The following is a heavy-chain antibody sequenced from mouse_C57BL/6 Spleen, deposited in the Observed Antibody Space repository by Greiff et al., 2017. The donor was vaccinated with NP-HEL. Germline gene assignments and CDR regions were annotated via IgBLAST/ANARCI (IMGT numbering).Heavy chain of an antibody. CDR3: ARGPSLLLRPYYYAMDD. Sequence: VQLQQPGTELVKPGASVKLSCKASGYTFTSYWMHWVKQRPGQGLEWIGNINPSNGGTNYNEKFKSKATLTVDKSSSTAYMQLSSLTSEDSAVYYCARGPSLLLRPYYYAMDDRGQGTSVTVSS. CDR1: GYTFTSYW. J-gene: IGHJ4*01. V-gene: IGHV1-53*01. CDR2: INPSNGGT. D-gene: IGHD1-1*01.